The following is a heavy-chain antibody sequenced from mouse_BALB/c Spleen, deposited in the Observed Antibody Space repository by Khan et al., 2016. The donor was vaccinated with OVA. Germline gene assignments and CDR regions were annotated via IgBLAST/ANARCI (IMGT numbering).Heavy chain of an antibody. D-gene: IGHD1-1*01. CDR1: GYTFSNYW. V-gene: IGHV1-9*01. J-gene: IGHJ2*01. CDR2: ILPGSGNI. Sequence: QVQLQQSGAELMKPGASVKISCKATGYTFSNYWIEWVKQRPGHGLEWIGEILPGSGNITYNERFKGKATFTSDTSSNTAYWQLSSLTSEDSAVYFCARVKYGSSEYFDYWGQGTILTVSS. CDR3: ARVKYGSSEYFDY.